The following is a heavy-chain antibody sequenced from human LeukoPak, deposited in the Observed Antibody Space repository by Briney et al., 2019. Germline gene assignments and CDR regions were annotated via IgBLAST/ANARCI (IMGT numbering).Heavy chain of an antibody. J-gene: IGHJ4*02. CDR1: GFTFSNNA. CDR2: ISYDGSTK. CDR3: ARDSGQYSYGLGDS. Sequence: GRSLRLSCAASGFTFSNNAMHWVRQTPGKGLEWVAVISYDGSTKYYTDSVKGRFTISRDNSKNTLYLQMDSLRAEDTALYYCARDSGQYSYGLGDSWGQGTLVTVSS. V-gene: IGHV3-30-3*01. D-gene: IGHD5-18*01.